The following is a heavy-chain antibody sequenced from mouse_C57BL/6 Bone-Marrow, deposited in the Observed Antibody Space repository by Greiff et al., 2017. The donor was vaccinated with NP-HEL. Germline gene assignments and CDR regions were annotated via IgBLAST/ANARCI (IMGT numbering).Heavy chain of an antibody. CDR2: INPNNGGT. CDR3: ASPTSY. J-gene: IGHJ2*01. CDR1: GYTFTDYY. V-gene: IGHV1-26*01. Sequence: EVQLQQSGPELVKPGASVKISCKASGYTFTDYYMNWVKQSHGKSLEWIGDINPNNGGTSYNQKFKGKATLTVDKSSSTAYMELRSLTSEDSAVYYCASPTSYWGQGTTLTVSS. D-gene: IGHD1-1*01.